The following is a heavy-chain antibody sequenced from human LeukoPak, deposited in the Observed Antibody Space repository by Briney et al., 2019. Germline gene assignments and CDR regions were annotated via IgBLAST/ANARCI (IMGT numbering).Heavy chain of an antibody. CDR2: INHSGST. Sequence: SETLSLTCAVYGGSFSGYYWSWIRQPPGKGLEWIGEINHSGSTNYNPSLKSRVTISVDTSENQFSLKLSSVTAADTAVYYCAREIRGVRDFDYWGQGTLVTVSS. CDR1: GGSFSGYY. CDR3: AREIRGVRDFDY. V-gene: IGHV4-34*01. D-gene: IGHD3-10*01. J-gene: IGHJ4*02.